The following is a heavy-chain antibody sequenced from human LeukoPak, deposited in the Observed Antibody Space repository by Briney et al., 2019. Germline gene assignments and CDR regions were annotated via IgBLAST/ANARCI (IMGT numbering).Heavy chain of an antibody. CDR2: IYPSESA. CDR1: GGSISSYQ. J-gene: IGHJ4*02. CDR3: ASTAVAGIFNY. D-gene: IGHD6-19*01. V-gene: IGHV4-4*07. Sequence: SETLSLTCTVSGGSISSYQWSWIRQPAGKGLEWIGRIYPSESAIYSPSLKSRVTMSVDTSKKQFSLKVRSVTAADTAVYCCASTAVAGIFNYWGQGTLVTVSS.